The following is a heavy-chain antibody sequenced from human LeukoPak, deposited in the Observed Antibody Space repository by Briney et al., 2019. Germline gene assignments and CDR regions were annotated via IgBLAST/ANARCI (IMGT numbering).Heavy chain of an antibody. J-gene: IGHJ3*02. CDR2: IWYDGSNK. D-gene: IGHD2-15*01. Sequence: GGSLRLSCAASGFTLSNYGMHWVRQAPGKGLEWVAVIWYDGSNKYYADSVKGRFTISRDNSKNTLYLQMNSLRAEDTAVYYCARDFCSGGSCYPDAFDIWGQGTMVTVSS. CDR1: GFTLSNYG. V-gene: IGHV3-33*01. CDR3: ARDFCSGGSCYPDAFDI.